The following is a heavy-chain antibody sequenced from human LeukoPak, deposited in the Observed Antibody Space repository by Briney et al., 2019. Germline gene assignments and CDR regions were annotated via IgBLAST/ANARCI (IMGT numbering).Heavy chain of an antibody. CDR2: INPSGGST. J-gene: IGHJ4*02. D-gene: IGHD3-22*01. V-gene: IGHV1-46*01. CDR1: GYTFTSYY. CDR3: ARGTYYYDSSGYYYFDY. Sequence: ASVNVSCKASGYTFTSYYMHWVRQAPGQGLEWMGIINPSGGSTSYAQKFQGRVTMTRDTSTSTVYMELSSLRSEDTAVYYCARGTYYYDSSGYYYFDYWGQGTLVTVSS.